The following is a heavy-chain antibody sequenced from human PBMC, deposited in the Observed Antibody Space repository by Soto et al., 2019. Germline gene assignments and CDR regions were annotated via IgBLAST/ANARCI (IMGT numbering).Heavy chain of an antibody. CDR2: INSDGSST. D-gene: IGHD3-10*01. J-gene: IGHJ6*02. Sequence: PGGSLRLSCAASGFTFSSYWMHWVRQAPGKGLVWVSRINSDGSSTSYADSVKGRFTISRDNAKNTLYLQMNSLRAEDTAVYYCARGFDVSGSYYLIHHYYYYYYGMDVWGQGTTVTVSS. CDR1: GFTFSSYW. V-gene: IGHV3-74*01. CDR3: ARGFDVSGSYYLIHHYYYYYYGMDV.